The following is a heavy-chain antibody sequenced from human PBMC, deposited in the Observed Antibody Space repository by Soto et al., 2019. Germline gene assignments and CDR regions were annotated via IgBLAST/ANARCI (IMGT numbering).Heavy chain of an antibody. CDR2: ISAYNGNT. Sequence: QVQLVQSGAEVKKPGASVKVSCKASGYTFTSYGISWVRQAPGQGLEWMGWISAYNGNTNYAQKLQGKVTMTTDTSTSTAYMELRSLRSDDTAVYYCARTGSKSRYCSSTSCYNLYYYYYGMDVWGQGTTVTVSS. J-gene: IGHJ6*02. D-gene: IGHD2-2*02. V-gene: IGHV1-18*04. CDR1: GYTFTSYG. CDR3: ARTGSKSRYCSSTSCYNLYYYYYGMDV.